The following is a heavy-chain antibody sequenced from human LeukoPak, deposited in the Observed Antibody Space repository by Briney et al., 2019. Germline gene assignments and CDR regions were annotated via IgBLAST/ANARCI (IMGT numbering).Heavy chain of an antibody. CDR3: AKDHDSSGCYASYYYYMDV. Sequence: GGSLRLSCAASGFTFSSYGMHWVRQAPGKGLEWGAFIWYDGSNKYYADSVKGRFTISRDNSKNTLHVQMNSLRAEDTAVYYCAKDHDSSGCYASYYYYMDVWGKGTTVTVSS. CDR2: IWYDGSNK. CDR1: GFTFSSYG. J-gene: IGHJ6*03. D-gene: IGHD3-22*01. V-gene: IGHV3-30*02.